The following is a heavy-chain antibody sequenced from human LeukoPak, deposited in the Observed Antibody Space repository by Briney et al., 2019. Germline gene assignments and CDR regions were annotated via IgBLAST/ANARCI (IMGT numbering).Heavy chain of an antibody. CDR1: GGSISSSSYY. CDR3: ARSYCSGGSCYDY. D-gene: IGHD2-15*01. V-gene: IGHV4-39*01. Sequence: PSETLSLTCTVSGGSISSSSYYWGWIRQPPGKGLEWIGSIYYSGSTYYNPSLKSRVTISVDTSKNQFSLKLSSVTAADTAVYHCARSYCSGGSCYDYWGQGTLVTVSS. CDR2: IYYSGST. J-gene: IGHJ4*02.